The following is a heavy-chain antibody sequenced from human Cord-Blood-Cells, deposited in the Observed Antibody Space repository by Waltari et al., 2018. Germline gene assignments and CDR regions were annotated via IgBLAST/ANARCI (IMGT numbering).Heavy chain of an antibody. V-gene: IGHV3-30*04. CDR1: GFAFSIYA. D-gene: IGHD6-19*01. CDR2: ISYDGSNK. CDR3: ASPIAVAGTDY. J-gene: IGHJ4*02. Sequence: QVQLVESGGGVVQPGRSLRPSCAASGFAFSIYAMHWVRQAPGKGLEWVAVISYDGSNKYYADSVKGRFTISRDNSKNTLYLQMNSLRAEDTAVYYCASPIAVAGTDYWGQGTLVTVSS.